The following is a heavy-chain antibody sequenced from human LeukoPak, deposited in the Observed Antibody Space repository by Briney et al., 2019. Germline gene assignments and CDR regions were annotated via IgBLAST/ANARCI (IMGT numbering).Heavy chain of an antibody. J-gene: IGHJ4*02. D-gene: IGHD3-22*01. Sequence: ASVKVSCKASGFTFTSYDINWVRQAPGQGLEWMGIINPSGGSTSYAQKFQGRVTMTRDTSTSTVYMELSSLRSEDTAVYYCAGEDSSGTNDPHLSFWGQGTLVTVSS. CDR3: AGEDSSGTNDPHLSF. V-gene: IGHV1-46*03. CDR2: INPSGGST. CDR1: GFTFTSYD.